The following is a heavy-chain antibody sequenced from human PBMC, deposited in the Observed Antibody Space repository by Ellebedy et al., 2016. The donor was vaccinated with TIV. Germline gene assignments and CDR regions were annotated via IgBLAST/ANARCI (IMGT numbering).Heavy chain of an antibody. V-gene: IGHV1-2*02. CDR3: ATSGWAVAATAVGFDI. CDR2: IYPNSGGT. CDR1: GYSFTNNY. Sequence: AASVKVSCKASGYSFTNNYMHWVRQAPGKGLEYMGWIYPNSGGTIYAQKFQGRVTMTRDTSISTAYMELSRLTFDDTAIYFCATSGWAVAATAVGFDIWGQGTMVTVSS. D-gene: IGHD2-15*01. J-gene: IGHJ3*02.